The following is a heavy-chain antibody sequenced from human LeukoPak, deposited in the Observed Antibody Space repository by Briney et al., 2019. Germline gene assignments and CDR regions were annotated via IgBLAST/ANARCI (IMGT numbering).Heavy chain of an antibody. Sequence: ASVKVSCKASGYTFSGFYIHWVRQAPGQGLEWMGWINPNSGVTNYAQKLQGRVTITRDTSIDTAYMQLSRLRSDDTAVYYCARGDYDILTGWPYWGQGTLVTVSS. CDR3: ARGDYDILTGWPY. CDR1: GYTFSGFY. J-gene: IGHJ4*02. V-gene: IGHV1-2*02. CDR2: INPNSGVT. D-gene: IGHD3-9*01.